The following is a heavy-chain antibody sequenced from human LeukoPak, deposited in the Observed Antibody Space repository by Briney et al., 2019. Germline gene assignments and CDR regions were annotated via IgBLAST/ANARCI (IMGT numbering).Heavy chain of an antibody. Sequence: GGSLRLSCAASGFTFSSYSMNWARQAPGKGLEWVSSISISSSYIYYADSVKGRFTISRDNAKNSLYLQMNSLRAEDTAVYYCARVGDIVVVVAATEAFDIWGQGTMVTVSS. CDR2: ISISSSYI. V-gene: IGHV3-21*01. D-gene: IGHD2-15*01. CDR1: GFTFSSYS. J-gene: IGHJ3*02. CDR3: ARVGDIVVVVAATEAFDI.